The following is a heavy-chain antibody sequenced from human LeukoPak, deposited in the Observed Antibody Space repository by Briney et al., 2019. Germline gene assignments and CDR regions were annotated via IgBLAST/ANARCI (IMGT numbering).Heavy chain of an antibody. J-gene: IGHJ4*02. V-gene: IGHV3-23*01. CDR2: ISGSGGST. D-gene: IGHD3-3*01. Sequence: GGSLRLSCAASGFTFSSYAMSWVRQAPGKGLEWVSAISGSGGSTYYADSVKGRLTISRDNSKNTLYLQMNSLRAEDTAVYYCAKGENYDFWSGYYRFWGQGTLVTVSS. CDR3: AKGENYDFWSGYYRF. CDR1: GFTFSSYA.